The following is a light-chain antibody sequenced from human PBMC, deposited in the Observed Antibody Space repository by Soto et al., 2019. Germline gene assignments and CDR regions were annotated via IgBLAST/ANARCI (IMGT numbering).Light chain of an antibody. V-gene: IGKV1-39*01. Sequence: DIQMTQSPSSLSASVGDRVTITCRASQSISSYLNWYQQKPGKAPKVLIYAASSLQSGVPSRFSGSGSGTEFTLTISSLQPDDFATYYCQHYNSYSEAFGQGTKVDIK. CDR1: QSISSY. CDR3: QHYNSYSEA. J-gene: IGKJ1*01. CDR2: AAS.